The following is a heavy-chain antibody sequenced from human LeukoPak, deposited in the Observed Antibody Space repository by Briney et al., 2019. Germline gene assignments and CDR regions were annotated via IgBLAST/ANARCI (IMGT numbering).Heavy chain of an antibody. J-gene: IGHJ4*02. CDR2: MNPNSGNT. CDR3: ARAPHSYGFDY. CDR1: GYTFTSYD. Sequence: ASVKVSCKASGYTFTSYDINWVRQATGQGLERMGWMNPNSGNTGYAQKFQGRVTMTRNTSISTAYMELSSLRSEDTAVYYCARAPHSYGFDYWGQGALVTVSS. V-gene: IGHV1-8*01. D-gene: IGHD4-17*01.